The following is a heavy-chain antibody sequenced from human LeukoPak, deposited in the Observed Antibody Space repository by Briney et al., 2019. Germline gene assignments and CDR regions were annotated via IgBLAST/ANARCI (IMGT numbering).Heavy chain of an antibody. CDR1: GGSINSYY. V-gene: IGHV4-59*01. D-gene: IGHD6-19*01. CDR2: IYYSGGT. Sequence: SETLSLTCTVSGGSINSYYWSWIRQPPGKGLEWIGYIYYSGGTNYNPSLKSRVTISVDTSKNQFSLKLSSVTAADTAVYYCARATRGGSGWYYGPPQDSWYFDLWGRGTLVTVSS. J-gene: IGHJ2*01. CDR3: ARATRGGSGWYYGPPQDSWYFDL.